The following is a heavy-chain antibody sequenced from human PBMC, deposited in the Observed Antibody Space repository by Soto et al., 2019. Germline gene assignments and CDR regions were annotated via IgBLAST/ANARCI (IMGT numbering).Heavy chain of an antibody. V-gene: IGHV1-18*04. CDR2: ISAYNGNT. D-gene: IGHD5-12*01. CDR3: ARDRGRDGYNLDWFDP. CDR1: GYTFTSYG. Sequence: GASVKVSCKASGYTFTSYGISWVRQAPGQGLEWMGWISAYNGNTNYAQKLQGRVTMTTDTSTSTAYMELRSLRSDDTAVYYCARDRGRDGYNLDWFDPWGQGTLVTVSS. J-gene: IGHJ5*02.